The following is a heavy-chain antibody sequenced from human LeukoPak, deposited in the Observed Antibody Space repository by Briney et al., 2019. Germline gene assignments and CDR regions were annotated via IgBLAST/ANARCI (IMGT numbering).Heavy chain of an antibody. V-gene: IGHV3-74*01. Sequence: GGSLRLSCAASGFTFSSYWMHWVRQAPGKGLVWVSRIKSDGSTNYADSVKGRFTISRDNAKNTVSLQKNSLRAEDTGVYYCARAPSEIGGYYPEYFRHWGQGTLVTVSS. CDR3: ARAPSEIGGYYPEYFRH. J-gene: IGHJ1*01. D-gene: IGHD3-22*01. CDR2: IKSDGST. CDR1: GFTFSSYW.